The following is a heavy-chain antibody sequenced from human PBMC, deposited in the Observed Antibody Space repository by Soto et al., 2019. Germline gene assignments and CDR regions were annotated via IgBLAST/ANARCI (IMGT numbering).Heavy chain of an antibody. CDR3: ARDLVAVSGGVYSSSSGGYFFDF. CDR2: ISNSGRTL. CDR1: GFTFSDYY. D-gene: IGHD6-6*01. J-gene: IGHJ4*02. Sequence: QVQLVESGGGLVKPGGSLRLSCAASGFTFSDYYMSWIRQAPGKGLEWVSYISNSGRTLYYADSMKGQFTISRDNAKNSLYLQINSLRSEDTAVYYCARDLVAVSGGVYSSSSGGYFFDFWGQGTLVTVSS. V-gene: IGHV3-11*01.